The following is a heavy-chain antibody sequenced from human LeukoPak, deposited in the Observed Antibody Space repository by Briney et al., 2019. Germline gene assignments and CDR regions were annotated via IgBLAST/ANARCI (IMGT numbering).Heavy chain of an antibody. Sequence: SGGSLRLSCAASGFSVGSNYMSWVRQAPGKGLEWVSVIYTGGTTHYAESVMGRFTISRDDSHNTVHLHMSGLRAEDTAVYYRAREGRFQSFDYWGQGTLVAVSS. CDR1: GFSVGSNY. J-gene: IGHJ4*02. CDR2: IYTGGTT. CDR3: AREGRFQSFDY. V-gene: IGHV3-53*01.